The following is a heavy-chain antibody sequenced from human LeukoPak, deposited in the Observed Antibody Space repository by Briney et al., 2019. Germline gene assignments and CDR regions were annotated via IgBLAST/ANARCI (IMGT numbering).Heavy chain of an antibody. J-gene: IGHJ4*02. D-gene: IGHD3-10*01. CDR2: IISDGSRT. CDR3: ARGNYGQRGGDY. CDR1: GFTLSNYL. Sequence: GGSLRLSRAASGFTLSNYLMHWVRQAPGERLGWVSRIISDGSRTSYADSVKGPITISRDNVQNTLYLQMKRPRAHGFAVYYCARGNYGQRGGDYWGEPALV. V-gene: IGHV3-74*01.